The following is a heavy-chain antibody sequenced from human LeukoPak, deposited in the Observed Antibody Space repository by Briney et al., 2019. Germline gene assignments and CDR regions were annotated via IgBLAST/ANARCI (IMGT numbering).Heavy chain of an antibody. J-gene: IGHJ4*02. Sequence: ASVKVSCKASGYTFTGYYMHWVRQAPGQGLEWMGWINPNSGGTNYAQKFQGRVTMTRDTSISTAYMELSRLRSDDTAVYYCARVAAVKATVTTFDYWGQGTLVTVSS. V-gene: IGHV1-2*02. D-gene: IGHD4-11*01. CDR3: ARVAAVKATVTTFDY. CDR1: GYTFTGYY. CDR2: INPNSGGT.